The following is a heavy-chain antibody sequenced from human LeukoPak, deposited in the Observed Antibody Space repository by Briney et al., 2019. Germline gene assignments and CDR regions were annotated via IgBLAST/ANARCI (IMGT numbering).Heavy chain of an antibody. CDR2: ISGSGGST. V-gene: IGHV3-23*01. CDR3: AKSHGDYYYYYGMDV. CDR1: GFTFSSYA. D-gene: IGHD4-17*01. Sequence: GGSLRPSCAASGFTFSSYAMSWVRQAPGKGLEWVSAISGSGGSTYHADSVKGRFTISRDNSKNTLYLQMNSLRAEDTAVYYCAKSHGDYYYYYGMDVWGQGTTVTVSS. J-gene: IGHJ6*02.